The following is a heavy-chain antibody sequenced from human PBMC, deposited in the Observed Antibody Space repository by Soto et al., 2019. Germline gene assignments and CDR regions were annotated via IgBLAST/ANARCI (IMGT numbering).Heavy chain of an antibody. V-gene: IGHV4-34*01. J-gene: IGHJ3*02. Sequence: PSETLSLTCAVCGGSFSGYYWSWIRQPPGKGLEWIGEINHSGSTNYNPSLKSRVTISVDTSKNQFSLKLSSVTAADTAVYYCARGSRYQAFDIWGQGTMVTVSS. CDR2: INHSGST. D-gene: IGHD2-2*01. CDR3: ARGSRYQAFDI. CDR1: GGSFSGYY.